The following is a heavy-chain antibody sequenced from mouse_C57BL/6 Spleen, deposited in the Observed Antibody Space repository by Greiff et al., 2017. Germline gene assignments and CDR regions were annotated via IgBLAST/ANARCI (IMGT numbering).Heavy chain of an antibody. D-gene: IGHD1-1*01. CDR1: GYTFTSYW. CDR2: IHPNSGST. J-gene: IGHJ3*01. V-gene: IGHV1-64*01. Sequence: QVQLQQPGAELVKPGASVKLSCKASGYTFTSYWMHWVKQRPGQGLEWIGMIHPNSGSTNYNEKFKSKATLTVDKSSSAAYMQLSSLTSEDSAVYYCARDYVGWFAYWGQGTLVTVSA. CDR3: ARDYVGWFAY.